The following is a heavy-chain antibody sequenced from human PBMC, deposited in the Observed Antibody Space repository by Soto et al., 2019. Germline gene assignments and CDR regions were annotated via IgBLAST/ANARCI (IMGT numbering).Heavy chain of an antibody. CDR2: IYGSGST. CDR3: ARSSRSYFDY. CDR1: GGSISRSGYF. V-gene: IGHV4-31*03. Sequence: PSETLSLTCTVSGGSISRSGYFWCWIRQHPGKGLEWIGYIYGSGSTYYNPSLKSRVSLSVDTSKNQFSLNLTSVTAADTAMYYCARSSRSYFDYWGQGTLVTVSS. J-gene: IGHJ4*02.